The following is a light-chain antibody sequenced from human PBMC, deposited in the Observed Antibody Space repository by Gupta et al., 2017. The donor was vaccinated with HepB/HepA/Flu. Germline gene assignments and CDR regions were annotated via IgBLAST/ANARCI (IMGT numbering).Light chain of an antibody. V-gene: IGKV3-15*01. Sequence: IVMTQSPATLSVSPGEGATLSCRASQSVSSNLAWYQQKPGQAPRLLIYGASITATGIPARFSGSGSGTEFTLTISSLQSEDFAVYFCQQYNNWPPGTFGQGTKLQIK. CDR3: QQYNNWPPGT. CDR1: QSVSSN. J-gene: IGKJ2*02. CDR2: GAS.